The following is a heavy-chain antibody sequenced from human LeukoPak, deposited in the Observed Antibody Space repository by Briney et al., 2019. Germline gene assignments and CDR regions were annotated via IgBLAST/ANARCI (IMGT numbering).Heavy chain of an antibody. Sequence: ASVKVSCKVSGYTHTELTMHWVRQAPGKGVEWMGGFDPEDGETIYAQKFQGRVTMTEDTSTDTAYMELSSLRSEDTAVYYCATEASRGRFLEWLLKGNWFDPWGQGTLVTVSS. CDR2: FDPEDGET. D-gene: IGHD3-3*01. CDR3: ATEASRGRFLEWLLKGNWFDP. V-gene: IGHV1-24*01. CDR1: GYTHTELT. J-gene: IGHJ5*02.